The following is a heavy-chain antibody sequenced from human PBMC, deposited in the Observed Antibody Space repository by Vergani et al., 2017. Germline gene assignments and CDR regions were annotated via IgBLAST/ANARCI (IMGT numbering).Heavy chain of an antibody. CDR2: IYHRGST. Sequence: QVQLQESGPGLVKPSETLSLTCTVSGYSISSGYYWGWIRQPPGKGLEWIGSIYHRGSTYYNPSLKSRVTISVYTSKNQFSLKLSSVTAADTAVYYCARKGENYYDSSGYPRYYYYYYMDVWGKGTTVTVSS. CDR3: ARKGENYYDSSGYPRYYYYYYMDV. V-gene: IGHV4-38-2*02. CDR1: GYSISSGYY. D-gene: IGHD3-22*01. J-gene: IGHJ6*03.